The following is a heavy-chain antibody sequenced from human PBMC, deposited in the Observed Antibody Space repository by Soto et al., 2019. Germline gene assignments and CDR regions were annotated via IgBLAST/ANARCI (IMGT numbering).Heavy chain of an antibody. V-gene: IGHV2-70*01. Sequence: SGPTLVNPTQTLPLTCTFSGFSLSTSGMCVSWIRQPPGKALEWLALIDWDDDKYYSTSLKTRLTISKDTSKNQVVLTMTNMDPVDTATYYCARICSSTSCPYGMDVWGQGTTVTVSS. J-gene: IGHJ6*02. D-gene: IGHD2-2*01. CDR1: GFSLSTSGMC. CDR2: IDWDDDK. CDR3: ARICSSTSCPYGMDV.